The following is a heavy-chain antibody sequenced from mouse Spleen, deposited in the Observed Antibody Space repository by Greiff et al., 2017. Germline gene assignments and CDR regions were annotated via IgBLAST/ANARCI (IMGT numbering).Heavy chain of an antibody. J-gene: IGHJ3*01. CDR1: GYTFTSYW. CDR2: IHPSDSDT. CDR3: ATAYYSNYEFAY. D-gene: IGHD2-5*01. Sequence: VKLMESGAELVKPGASVKVSCKASGYTFTSYWMHWVKQRPGQGLEWIGRIHPSDSDTNYNQKFKGKATLTVDKSSSTAYMQLSSLTSEDSAVYYCATAYYSNYEFAYWGQGTLVTVSA. V-gene: IGHV1-74*01.